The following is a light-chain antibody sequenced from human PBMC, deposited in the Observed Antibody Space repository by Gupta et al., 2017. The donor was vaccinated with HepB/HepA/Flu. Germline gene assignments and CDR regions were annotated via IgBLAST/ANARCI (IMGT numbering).Light chain of an antibody. CDR1: SLRSYY. J-gene: IGLJ2*01. V-gene: IGLV3-19*01. CDR3: NSRDSSGNHPYVV. CDR2: GKN. Sequence: SSELTQDPAVSVALVQTVRITCQGDSLRSYYASWYQQKPGQAPVLVIYGKNNRPSGIPDRFSGSSSGNTASLTITGAQAEDEADYYCNSRDSSGNHPYVVFGGGTKLTVL.